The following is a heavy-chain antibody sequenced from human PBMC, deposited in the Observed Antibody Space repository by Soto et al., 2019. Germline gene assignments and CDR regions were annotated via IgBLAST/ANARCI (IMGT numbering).Heavy chain of an antibody. J-gene: IGHJ3*02. CDR1: GYTFTGHY. CDR2: INPNSVGT. V-gene: IGHV1-2*02. Sequence: ASVKVSCKSSGYTFTGHYMHWVRQAPGQGLEWMGWINPNSVGTNYAQKFQGRVTMTRDTSISTAYMELSRLRSDDTAVYYCAREPMVRAAHGFDIWGQGTMVTVSS. CDR3: AREPMVRAAHGFDI. D-gene: IGHD3-10*01.